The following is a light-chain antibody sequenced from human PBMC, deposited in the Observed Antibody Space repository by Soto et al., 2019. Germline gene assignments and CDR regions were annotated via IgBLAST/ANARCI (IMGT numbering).Light chain of an antibody. V-gene: IGKV3D-15*01. CDR3: QQYYSYPLT. CDR1: QSVSNY. Sequence: EIVLTQSPGTLSLSPGERATLSCRANQSVSNYLAWYQQKPGQAPRLLIYGASSRATGIPDRFSGSASGTDFTLTISCLQSEDFATYYCQQYYSYPLTFGGGTKVDIK. CDR2: GAS. J-gene: IGKJ4*01.